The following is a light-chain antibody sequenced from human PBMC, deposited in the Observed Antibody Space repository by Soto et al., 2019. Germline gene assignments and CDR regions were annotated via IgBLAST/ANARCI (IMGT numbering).Light chain of an antibody. CDR1: SSDVGAYIY. CDR2: EVT. J-gene: IGLJ1*01. CDR3: CSYTSSRTYV. V-gene: IGLV2-14*01. Sequence: QSALTQPASVSGSPGQSITISCTGTSSDVGAYIYVSWYQHHPGKAPEVMIYEVTNRPPGVSDRFSGSKSGNTASLTISGLQAEDEADYYCCSYTSSRTYVFGTGTKVTVL.